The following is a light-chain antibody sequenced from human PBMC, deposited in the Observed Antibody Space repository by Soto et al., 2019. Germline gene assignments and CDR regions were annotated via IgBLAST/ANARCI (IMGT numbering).Light chain of an antibody. J-gene: IGLJ3*02. Sequence: QLVLTQPPSASATPGQRVTLSCSGSSSNIGSNYVYWYQQLPGAAPKVLIYSNNQRPSGVPDRFSDSKSVTSASLAISGLRSEDEADYYCGAWDDSLSAWVFGGGTKLTVL. CDR1: SSNIGSNY. CDR2: SNN. CDR3: GAWDDSLSAWV. V-gene: IGLV1-47*02.